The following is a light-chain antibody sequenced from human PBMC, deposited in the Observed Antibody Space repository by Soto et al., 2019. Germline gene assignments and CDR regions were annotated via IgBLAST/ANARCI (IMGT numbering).Light chain of an antibody. CDR3: GTWDDTLGAGI. CDR1: SSNIGNNY. J-gene: IGLJ2*01. Sequence: QSALTQPPSVSAAPGQKVTISCSGGSSNIGNNYVSWYQHLPGTAPKLLIYDNNLRPSGIPDRFSGSKSGTSATLGISGLQTGDEADYYCGTWDDTLGAGIFGGGTKLTVL. CDR2: DNN. V-gene: IGLV1-51*01.